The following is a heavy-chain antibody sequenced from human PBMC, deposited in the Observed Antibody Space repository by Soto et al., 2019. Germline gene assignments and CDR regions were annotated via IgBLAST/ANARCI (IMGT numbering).Heavy chain of an antibody. Sequence: GGSLRLSCAASGFTFSSYAMSWVRQAPGKGLEWVSSISASGGSTYYADSVKGRFTISRDNSKMLYLQMNSLRTDDTAVYYCAKAGRGRASPVDYWGQGTLVTVAS. CDR1: GFTFSSYA. V-gene: IGHV3-23*01. D-gene: IGHD1-26*01. CDR3: AKAGRGRASPVDY. CDR2: ISASGGST. J-gene: IGHJ4*02.